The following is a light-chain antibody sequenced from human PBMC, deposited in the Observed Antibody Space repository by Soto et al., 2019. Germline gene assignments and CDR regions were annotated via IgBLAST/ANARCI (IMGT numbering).Light chain of an antibody. V-gene: IGKV1-5*03. CDR3: QQYSSYSQYT. CDR2: KAS. CDR1: QSVNTW. Sequence: DIQMTQSPSTLSAFVGDRVTITCRASQSVNTWLAWYQQKPGKAPKLLIYKASNLEGGVPPRFSGSGSGTDFTLTITSLQPDDVATYYCQQYSSYSQYTFGQGTKVEIK. J-gene: IGKJ2*01.